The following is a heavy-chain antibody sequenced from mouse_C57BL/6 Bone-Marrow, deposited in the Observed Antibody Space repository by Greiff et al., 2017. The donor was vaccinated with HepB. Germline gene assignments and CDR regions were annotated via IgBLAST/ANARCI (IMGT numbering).Heavy chain of an antibody. CDR2: INYDGSST. D-gene: IGHD1-2*01. V-gene: IGHV5-16*01. CDR3: ARDRAANGLPLYFDV. J-gene: IGHJ1*03. CDR1: GFTFSDYY. Sequence: EVMLVESEGGLVQPGSSMKLSCTASGFTFSDYYMAWVRQVPEKGLEWVANINYDGSSTYYLDSLKSRFIISRDNAKNILYLQMSSLKSEDTATYYCARDRAANGLPLYFDVWGTGTTVTVSS.